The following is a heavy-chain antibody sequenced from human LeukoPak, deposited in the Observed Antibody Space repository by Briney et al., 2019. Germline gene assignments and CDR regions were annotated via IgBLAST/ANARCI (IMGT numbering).Heavy chain of an antibody. CDR3: ARSWGAAYYYYMDV. CDR2: ISSSRTSK. Sequence: HSGGSLRLSCAASGFTFSSYSMNWVRQAPGKGLEWVSYISSSRTSKYYADSVKGRFTISRDSAKNSLYLQMNTLRVEDTAVYYCARSWGAAYYYYMDVWGKGTTVTVSS. D-gene: IGHD3-16*01. V-gene: IGHV3-48*01. CDR1: GFTFSSYS. J-gene: IGHJ6*03.